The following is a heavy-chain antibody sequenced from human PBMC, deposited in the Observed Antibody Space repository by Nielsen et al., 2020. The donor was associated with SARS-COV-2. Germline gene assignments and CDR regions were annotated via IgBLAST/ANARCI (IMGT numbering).Heavy chain of an antibody. V-gene: IGHV3-23*01. CDR1: GFTFSSYA. Sequence: GGSLSLSCTASGFTFSSYAMSWVCQAPRKGLEWVSAISGSGGSTYYADSVKGRFTISRDNSKNTLYLQMNSLRAEDTAVYYCAKAYSSSPIYYYGMDVWGQGTTVTVSS. CDR2: ISGSGGST. D-gene: IGHD6-6*01. J-gene: IGHJ6*02. CDR3: AKAYSSSPIYYYGMDV.